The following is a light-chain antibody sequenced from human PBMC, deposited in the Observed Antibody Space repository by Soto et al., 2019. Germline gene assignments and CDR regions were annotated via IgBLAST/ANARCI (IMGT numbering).Light chain of an antibody. CDR3: SSYTSSTAYV. J-gene: IGLJ1*01. CDR2: EVT. Sequence: QSVLTQPASVSGSPGQSITISCTGTSSDVGGYNYVSWYQLHPGKAPKLILYEVTNRPSRVSDRFSGSKSGNTASLTISGLQAEDEADYYCSSYTSSTAYVFGTGTKVTVL. CDR1: SSDVGGYNY. V-gene: IGLV2-14*01.